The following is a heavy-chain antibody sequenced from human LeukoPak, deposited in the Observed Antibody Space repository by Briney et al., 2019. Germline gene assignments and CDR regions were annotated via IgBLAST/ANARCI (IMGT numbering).Heavy chain of an antibody. CDR3: AGGPEGDYYGSGSYSY. CDR2: IYTSGST. D-gene: IGHD3-10*01. J-gene: IGHJ4*02. V-gene: IGHV4-61*02. CDR1: GGSISSGSYY. Sequence: PSETLSLTCTVSGGSISSGSYYWSWIRQPAGKGLEWIGRIYTSGSTNYNPSLKSRVTMSVDTSKNQFSLKLSSVTAADTAVYYCAGGPEGDYYGSGSYSYWGQGTLVTVSS.